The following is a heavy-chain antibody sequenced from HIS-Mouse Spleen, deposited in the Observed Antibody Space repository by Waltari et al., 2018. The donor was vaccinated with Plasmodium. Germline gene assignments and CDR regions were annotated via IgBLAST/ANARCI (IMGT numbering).Heavy chain of an antibody. J-gene: IGHJ6*02. D-gene: IGHD3-10*01. CDR3: ARVDYGSGEYYYYYGMDV. CDR2: IYHSGSN. CDR1: GYSISSGYY. V-gene: IGHV4-38-2*02. Sequence: QVQLQESGPGLVKPSETLSLTCTVSGYSISSGYYWGWIRQPPGKGLEWIGSIYHSGSNDNNPSLKSRVTISVDTSKNQCSLKLSAVTAADTAVYYCARVDYGSGEYYYYYGMDVWGQGTTVTVSS.